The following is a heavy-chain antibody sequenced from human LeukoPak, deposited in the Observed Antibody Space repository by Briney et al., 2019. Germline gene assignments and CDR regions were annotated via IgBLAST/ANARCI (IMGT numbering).Heavy chain of an antibody. J-gene: IGHJ5*02. CDR1: GFTFSSYW. CDR3: ARDSSGPWFDP. D-gene: IGHD6-6*01. V-gene: IGHV3-74*01. Sequence: PGGSLRLSCAASGFTFSSYWMHWVRQAPGKGLLWVSLINSDGNNRGYADSVKGRFTVSRDNAKNSLFLQMNSLRAEDTAVYYCARDSSGPWFDPWGQGTLVTVSS. CDR2: INSDGNNR.